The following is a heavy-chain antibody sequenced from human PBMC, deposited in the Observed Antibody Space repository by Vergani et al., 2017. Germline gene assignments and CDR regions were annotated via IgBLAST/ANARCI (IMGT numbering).Heavy chain of an antibody. Sequence: EVQLVESGGGLVQPGGSLRLSCAASGFTFSSYWMSWVRQAPGKGLEWVANIKQDGSEKYYVDSVKGRFTISRDNAKNSLYLQMNSLRAEDTALYHCARDLLDSSGYVHWFDPWGQGTLVTVSS. J-gene: IGHJ5*02. CDR3: ARDLLDSSGYVHWFDP. D-gene: IGHD3-22*01. CDR1: GFTFSSYW. V-gene: IGHV3-7*03. CDR2: IKQDGSEK.